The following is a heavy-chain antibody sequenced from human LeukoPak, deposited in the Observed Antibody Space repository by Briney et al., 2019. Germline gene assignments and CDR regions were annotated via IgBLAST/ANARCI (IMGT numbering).Heavy chain of an antibody. Sequence: GESLQISCQGSGYSFTSYWISWVRQMPGKGLEWMGRIDPSDSYTNYSPSFQGHVTISADKSISTAYLQWSSLKASDTAMYYCARLTLGYCSSTSCRHPFDYWGQGTLVTVSS. D-gene: IGHD2-2*01. CDR2: IDPSDSYT. CDR3: ARLTLGYCSSTSCRHPFDY. J-gene: IGHJ4*02. CDR1: GYSFTSYW. V-gene: IGHV5-10-1*01.